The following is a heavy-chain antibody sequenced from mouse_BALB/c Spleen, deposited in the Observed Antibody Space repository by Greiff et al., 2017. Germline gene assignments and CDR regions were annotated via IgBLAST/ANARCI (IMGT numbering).Heavy chain of an antibody. CDR1: GYSITSDYA. J-gene: IGHJ2*01. CDR3: ARSTGVYFDY. V-gene: IGHV3-2*02. CDR2: ISYSGST. Sequence: ESGPGLVKPSQSLSLTCTVTGYSITSDYAWNWIRQFPGNKLEWMGYISYSGSTSYNPSLKSRISITRDTSKNQFFLQLNSVTTEDTATYYCARSTGVYFDYWGQGTTLTVSS. D-gene: IGHD4-1*02.